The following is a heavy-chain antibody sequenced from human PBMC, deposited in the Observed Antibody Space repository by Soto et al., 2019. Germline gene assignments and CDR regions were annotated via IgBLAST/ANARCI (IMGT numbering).Heavy chain of an antibody. J-gene: IGHJ4*02. D-gene: IGHD5-18*01. CDR2: IYPSGST. CDR1: GGSISSAGYS. Sequence: PSETLSLTCAVSGGSISSAGYSWSWIRQPPGKGLEWIGYIYPSGSTYYNPSLKSRVTISVDRSKNQFSLKLSSVTAADTAVYYCARYSWYFEYWGQGTLVTVSS. V-gene: IGHV4-30-2*01. CDR3: ARYSWYFEY.